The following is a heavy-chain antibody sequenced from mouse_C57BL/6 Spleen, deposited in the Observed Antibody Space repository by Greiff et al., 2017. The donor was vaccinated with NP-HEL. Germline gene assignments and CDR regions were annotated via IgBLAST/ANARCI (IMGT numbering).Heavy chain of an antibody. CDR3: ARSVVAKDYAMDY. CDR1: GFTFTDYY. D-gene: IGHD1-1*01. Sequence: EVKLMESGGGLVQPGGSLSLSCAASGFTFTDYYMSWVRQPPGKALEWLGFIRNKANGYTTEYSASVKGRFTISRDNSQSILYLQMNALRAEDSATYYCARSVVAKDYAMDYWGQGTSVTVSS. V-gene: IGHV7-3*01. J-gene: IGHJ4*01. CDR2: IRNKANGYTT.